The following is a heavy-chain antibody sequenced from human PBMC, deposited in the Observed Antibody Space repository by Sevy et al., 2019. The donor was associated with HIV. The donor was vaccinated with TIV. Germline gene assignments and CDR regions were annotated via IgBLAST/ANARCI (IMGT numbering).Heavy chain of an antibody. CDR2: IKLDGSEK. V-gene: IGHV3-7*03. D-gene: IGHD2-2*01. J-gene: IGHJ6*02. CDR1: GFTFSRYW. Sequence: GGSLRLSCAASGFTFSRYWMSWVRQTPGKGLEWVANIKLDGSEKYYVDSVKGRFTISRDNAKNSLYLQMNSLRADDTAVYYCARDCSSSSCLWGMDVWGQGTTVTVSS. CDR3: ARDCSSSSCLWGMDV.